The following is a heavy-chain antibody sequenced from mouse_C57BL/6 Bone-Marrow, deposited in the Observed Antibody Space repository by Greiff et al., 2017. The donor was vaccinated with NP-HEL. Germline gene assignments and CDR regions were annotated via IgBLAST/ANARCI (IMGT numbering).Heavy chain of an antibody. J-gene: IGHJ4*01. Sequence: EVKVVESGGGLVQPGGSLSLSCAASGFTFTDYYMSWVRQPPGKALEWLVFIRNKANGYTTEYSASVKGRFTISRDNSQSILYLQMNALRAEDSATYYCAMSIYYDYADDPFYAMDYWGQGTSVTVSS. CDR1: GFTFTDYY. CDR2: IRNKANGYTT. V-gene: IGHV7-3*01. CDR3: AMSIYYDYADDPFYAMDY. D-gene: IGHD2-4*01.